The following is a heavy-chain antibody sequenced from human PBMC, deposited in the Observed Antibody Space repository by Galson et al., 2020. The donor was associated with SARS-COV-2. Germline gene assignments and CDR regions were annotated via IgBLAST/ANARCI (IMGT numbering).Heavy chain of an antibody. D-gene: IGHD6-6*01. CDR3: AKDVAYSSSSVTFYYYSGMDV. CDR2: ISGSGIST. CDR1: GFTFSSYA. V-gene: IGHV3-23*01. Sequence: GGSLRLSCEASGFTFSSYAMSWVRQAPGKGLEWVSAISGSGISTYYADSVKGRFTISRDNSKNTLFLQMNSLRAEDTAVYYCAKDVAYSSSSVTFYYYSGMDVWGQGTSVTVSS. J-gene: IGHJ6*02.